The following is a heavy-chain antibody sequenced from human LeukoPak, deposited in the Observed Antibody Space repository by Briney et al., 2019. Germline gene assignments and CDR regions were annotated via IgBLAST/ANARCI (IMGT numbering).Heavy chain of an antibody. CDR3: ARAPRGPDAFDI. Sequence: ASVKVSCKASGYTFTSYAMHWVRQAPGQRLEWMGWINAGNGNTKYSQKFQGRVTITRDTSASTAYMELSSLRSEDTAVYYCARAPRGPDAFDIWGQGTMVTVSS. CDR1: GYTFTSYA. CDR2: INAGNGNT. J-gene: IGHJ3*02. D-gene: IGHD3/OR15-3a*01. V-gene: IGHV1-3*01.